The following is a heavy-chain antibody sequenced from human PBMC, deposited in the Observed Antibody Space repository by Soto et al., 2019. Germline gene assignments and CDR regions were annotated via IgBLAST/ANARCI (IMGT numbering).Heavy chain of an antibody. CDR1: EFTVSSNY. V-gene: IGHV3-53*01. D-gene: IGHD2-21*02. Sequence: GGSLRLSCAASEFTVSSNYMNWVRQAPGKGLECVSPIYSGGSTYYADSVKGRFTISRDNSKNTLYLQMNNLRAEDTAVYYCAGRLSATNYGMDVWDQGTTVTVSS. CDR3: AGRLSATNYGMDV. CDR2: IYSGGST. J-gene: IGHJ6*02.